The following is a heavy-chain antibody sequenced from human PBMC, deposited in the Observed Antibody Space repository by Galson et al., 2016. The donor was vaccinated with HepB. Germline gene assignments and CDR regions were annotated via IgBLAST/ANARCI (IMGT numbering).Heavy chain of an antibody. CDR3: VSDRRLVAYDVSSGWFDP. Sequence: SETLSLTCTVSGASISSYSWSWIRQSAGEGLEWIGHIYISGNSNYNPSLKSRVTMSVDPSKNQFSLKLTSVTAADTAVYYCVSDRRLVAYDVSSGWFDPWGQGTLVTVSS. CDR1: GASISSYS. V-gene: IGHV4-4*07. J-gene: IGHJ5*02. CDR2: IYISGNS. D-gene: IGHD2-8*02.